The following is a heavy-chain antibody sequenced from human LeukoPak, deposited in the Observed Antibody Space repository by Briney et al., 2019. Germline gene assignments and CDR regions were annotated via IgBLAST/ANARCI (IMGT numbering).Heavy chain of an antibody. CDR2: INHSGST. D-gene: IGHD3-22*01. Sequence: PSETLSLTCAVYGGSFSGYYWSWIRQSPGKGLEWIGEINHSGSTNYNPSLKSRVTISVDTSKNQFSLKLSSVTAADTAVYYCARWNYDSSGYSIDAFDIWGQGTMVTVSS. CDR3: ARWNYDSSGYSIDAFDI. CDR1: GGSFSGYY. J-gene: IGHJ3*02. V-gene: IGHV4-34*01.